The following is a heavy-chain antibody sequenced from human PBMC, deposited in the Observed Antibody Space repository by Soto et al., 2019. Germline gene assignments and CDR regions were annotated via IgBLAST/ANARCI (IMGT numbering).Heavy chain of an antibody. D-gene: IGHD6-19*01. CDR1: GFTFSSYP. CDR3: AKYSSSWDEDY. J-gene: IGHJ4*02. V-gene: IGHV3-23*01. CDR2: ISGSGAST. Sequence: EVQLLESGGGLVQPGGSLRLSCAASGFTFSSYPMTWVRQAPGEGLQWVSSISGSGASTFYADSVKGRFTIPRDNSKNTLTLQMSSLRAGDTAIYYCAKYSSSWDEDYWGQGTLVTVSS.